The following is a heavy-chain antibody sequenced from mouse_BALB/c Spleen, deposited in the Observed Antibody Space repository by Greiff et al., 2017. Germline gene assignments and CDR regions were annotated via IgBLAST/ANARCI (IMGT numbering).Heavy chain of an antibody. CDR2: ISSGSSTI. D-gene: IGHD1-1*01. CDR1: GFTFSSFG. CDR3: ARASGSRWFAY. Sequence: DVKLVESGGGLVQPGGSRKLSCAASGFTFSSFGMHWVRQAPEKGLEWVAYISSGSSTIYYADTVKGRFTISRDNPKNTLFLQMTSLRSEDTAMYYCARASGSRWFAYWGQGTLVTVSA. J-gene: IGHJ3*01. V-gene: IGHV5-17*02.